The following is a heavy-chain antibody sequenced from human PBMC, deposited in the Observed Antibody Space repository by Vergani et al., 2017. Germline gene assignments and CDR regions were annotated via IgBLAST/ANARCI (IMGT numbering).Heavy chain of an antibody. V-gene: IGHV5-51*03. CDR2: IYPGDSDT. Sequence: EVQLVQSGAEVKKPGESLKIFCKGSGYSFTSYCIGWVRQMPGKGLEWMGIIYPGDSDTRYSPSCQGQVTISADKSISTAYLQWSSLKASDTAMYYCARSGGSSVYYYYYVDVWGKGTAVTVSS. J-gene: IGHJ6*03. D-gene: IGHD6-6*01. CDR3: ARSGGSSVYYYYYVDV. CDR1: GYSFTSYC.